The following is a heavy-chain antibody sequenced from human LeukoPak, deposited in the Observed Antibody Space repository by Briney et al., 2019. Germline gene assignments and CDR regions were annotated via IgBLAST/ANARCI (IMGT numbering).Heavy chain of an antibody. CDR3: ARDRRGDYYMDV. CDR1: GFTFSSYS. J-gene: IGHJ6*03. D-gene: IGHD3-3*01. CDR2: ISSSSSYI. V-gene: IGHV3-21*01. Sequence: GGSLRLSCAASGFTFSSYSMNWVRQAPGKGLEWVSSISSSSSYIYYADSVKGRFTISRDNAKNSLYLQMNSLRAEDTAVYYCARDRRGDYYMDVWGKGTTVTVSS.